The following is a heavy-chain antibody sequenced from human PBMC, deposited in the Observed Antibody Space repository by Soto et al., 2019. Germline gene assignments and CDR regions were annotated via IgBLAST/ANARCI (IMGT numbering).Heavy chain of an antibody. CDR1: GFTFSDYY. CDR3: ARDHSGGSRSDY. D-gene: IGHD2-15*01. V-gene: IGHV3-11*05. CDR2: ISSSSSYT. J-gene: IGHJ4*02. Sequence: QVQLVESGGGLVKPGGSLRLSCAASGFTFSDYYMSWIRQAPGKGLEWVSYISSSSSYTNYADSVKGRFTISRDNAKNSLYLQMNSLRAEDTAVYYCARDHSGGSRSDYWGQGTLVTVSS.